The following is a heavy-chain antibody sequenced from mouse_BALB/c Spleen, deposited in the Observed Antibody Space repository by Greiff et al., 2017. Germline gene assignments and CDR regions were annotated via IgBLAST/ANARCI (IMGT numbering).Heavy chain of an antibody. Sequence: VQLQQSGTVLARPGASVKMSCKASGYTFPSYWMHWVKQRPGQGLEWIGAIYPGNSDTSYNQKFKGKAKLTAVTSTSTAYMELSSLTNEDSAVYYCTRDYGSSYAMDYWGQGTSVTVSS. CDR2: IYPGNSDT. CDR1: GYTFPSYW. J-gene: IGHJ4*01. V-gene: IGHV1-5*01. D-gene: IGHD1-1*01. CDR3: TRDYGSSYAMDY.